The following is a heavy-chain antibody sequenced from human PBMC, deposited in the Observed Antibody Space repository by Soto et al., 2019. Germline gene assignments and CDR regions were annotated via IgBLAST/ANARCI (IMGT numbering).Heavy chain of an antibody. V-gene: IGHV1-69*13. CDR2: IIPIFGTA. CDR1: GGTFSSYA. J-gene: IGHJ5*02. D-gene: IGHD2-15*01. Sequence: SVKVSCKASGGTFSSYAISWVRQAPGQGLEWMGGIIPIFGTANYAQKFQGRVTITADESTSTAYMELSSLRSEDTAVYYCARVVIYCSGGRCYYNWFDPWGQGTLVTVSS. CDR3: ARVVIYCSGGRCYYNWFDP.